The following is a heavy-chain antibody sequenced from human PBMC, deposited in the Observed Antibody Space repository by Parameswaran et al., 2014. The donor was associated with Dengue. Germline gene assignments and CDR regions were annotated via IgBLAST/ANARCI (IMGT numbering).Heavy chain of an antibody. CDR2: IYPGDSDT. CDR3: ARSGRIQLWLPTNDAFDI. D-gene: IGHD5-18*01. J-gene: IGHJ3*02. Sequence: VRQMPGKGLEWMGIIYPGDSDTRYSPSFQGQVTISADKSISTAYLQWSSLKASDTAMYYCARSGRIQLWLPTNDAFDIWGQGTMGHRLL. V-gene: IGHV5-51*01.